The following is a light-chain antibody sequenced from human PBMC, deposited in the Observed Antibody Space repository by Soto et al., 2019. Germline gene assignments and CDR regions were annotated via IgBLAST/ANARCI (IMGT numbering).Light chain of an antibody. CDR2: KVS. J-gene: IGKJ1*01. CDR3: MQGTQSTWT. CDR1: QSLLHSDGNTY. V-gene: IGKV2-24*01. Sequence: DIVMTQTPLSSPVTLGQAASISCRSSQSLLHSDGNTYSSWFQQKPGQPPRLLIYKVSDRFSGVPDRFSGSGAGTDFTLTISRVEAEDAGVYYCMQGTQSTWTFGQGTKVDIK.